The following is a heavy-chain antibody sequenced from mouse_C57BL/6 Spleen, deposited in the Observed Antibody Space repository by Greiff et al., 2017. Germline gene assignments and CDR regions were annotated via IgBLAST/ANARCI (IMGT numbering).Heavy chain of an antibody. J-gene: IGHJ2*01. CDR1: GFTFSNYW. Sequence: EVKLVESGGGLVQPGGSMKLSCVASGFTFSNYWMNWVRQSPEKGLEWVAQIRLKSDNYATHYAVSVKGRFTISRDDSKSSVYLQMNNLRAEDTGIYYCSPTTVVATRSFDYWGQGTTLTVSS. D-gene: IGHD1-1*01. CDR2: IRLKSDNYAT. CDR3: SPTTVVATRSFDY. V-gene: IGHV6-3*01.